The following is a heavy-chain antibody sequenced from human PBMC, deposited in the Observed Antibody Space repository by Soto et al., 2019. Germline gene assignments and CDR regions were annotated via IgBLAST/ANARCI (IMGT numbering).Heavy chain of an antibody. CDR3: ARDRPGADCSGGSCFHYYYYGMDV. CDR2: ISAYNGNT. Sequence: ASVKVSCKASGYTFTSYGISWVRQAPGQGLEWMGWISAYNGNTNYAQKLQGRVTMTTDKSTSTAYMELRSLRSDDTDVYYCARDRPGADCSGGSCFHYYYYGMDVWGQGTTVTVSS. V-gene: IGHV1-18*04. D-gene: IGHD2-15*01. J-gene: IGHJ6*02. CDR1: GYTFTSYG.